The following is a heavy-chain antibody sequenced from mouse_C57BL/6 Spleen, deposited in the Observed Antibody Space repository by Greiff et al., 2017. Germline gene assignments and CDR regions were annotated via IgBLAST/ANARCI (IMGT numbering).Heavy chain of an antibody. Sequence: VQLQQSGAELVRPGTSVKVSCKASGYAFTNYLIEWVKQRPGQGLEWIGVINPGSGGTNYNEKFKGKATLTADKSSSTAYMQLSSLTAEDSAVYFCTRSGNFAAWFAYGGQGTLVTVSA. CDR3: TRSGNFAAWFAY. D-gene: IGHD3-2*02. CDR1: GYAFTNYL. J-gene: IGHJ3*01. V-gene: IGHV1-54*01. CDR2: INPGSGGT.